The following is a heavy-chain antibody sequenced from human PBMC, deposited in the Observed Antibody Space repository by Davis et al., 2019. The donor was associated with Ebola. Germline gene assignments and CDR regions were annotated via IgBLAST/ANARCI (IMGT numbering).Heavy chain of an antibody. J-gene: IGHJ4*02. D-gene: IGHD6-19*01. CDR1: GFSFSSYW. CDR3: ARVKKTVAGGDY. CDR2: IKEDGSEK. Sequence: GESLKISCAASGFSFSSYWMSWVRQAPGKGLEWVANIKEDGSEKFCVDSVKGRFTISRDNAKNSLYLQMNSLRAEDTAVYYCARVKKTVAGGDYWGQGTLVTVSS. V-gene: IGHV3-7*03.